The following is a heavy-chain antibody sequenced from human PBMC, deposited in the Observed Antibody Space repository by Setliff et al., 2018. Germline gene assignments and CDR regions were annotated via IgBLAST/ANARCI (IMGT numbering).Heavy chain of an antibody. D-gene: IGHD3-10*01. V-gene: IGHV4-39*07. CDR2: INHSGST. CDR1: GGSISSGSYY. CDR3: ARARSPHLSLIYHMDV. J-gene: IGHJ6*03. Sequence: SETLSLTCTVSGGSISSGSYYWSWIRQPPGKGLEWIGEINHSGSTNYNPSLKSRVTISVDTSKNQSSLKLSSVTAADTAVYYCARARSPHLSLIYHMDVWGKGTTVTVSS.